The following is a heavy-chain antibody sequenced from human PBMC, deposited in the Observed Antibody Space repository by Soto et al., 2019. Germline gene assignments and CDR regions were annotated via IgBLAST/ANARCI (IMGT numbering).Heavy chain of an antibody. V-gene: IGHV4-31*01. D-gene: IGHD2-15*01. J-gene: IGHJ1*01. CDR2: IYYSGST. Sequence: QVQLQESGPGLVKPSQTLSLTCTVSGGSISSGGYYWSWIRQHPGKGLEWIGYIYYSGSTYYNPSLKRVVHILXDTSKNQFSLKLSSVTAADTAVYYCARVGNEYFQHWGQGTLVTVSS. CDR3: ARVGNEYFQH. CDR1: GGSISSGGYY.